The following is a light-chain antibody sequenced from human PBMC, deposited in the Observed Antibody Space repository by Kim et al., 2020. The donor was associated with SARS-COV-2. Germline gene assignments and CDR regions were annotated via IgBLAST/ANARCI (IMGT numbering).Light chain of an antibody. CDR2: GTI. Sequence: EIVLTQSPGTVSLSPGERVTLSCRASQTIDMNFLAWYQQKPGQAPRLLIYGTITRATGIPDRFRGRGSGTDFTLTISRLEPEDFAIYYCQQYETSSWTFGQETKVEIK. CDR3: QQYETSSWT. J-gene: IGKJ1*01. V-gene: IGKV3-20*01. CDR1: QTIDMNF.